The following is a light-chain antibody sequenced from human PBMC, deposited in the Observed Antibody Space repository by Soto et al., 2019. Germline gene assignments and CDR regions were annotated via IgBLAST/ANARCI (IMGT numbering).Light chain of an antibody. J-gene: IGKJ3*01. V-gene: IGKV1-39*01. CDR1: QTISSY. CDR2: AAS. CDR3: QQSDSSQFT. Sequence: DIQMTQSPSSLSASVGDRVTITCRASQTISSYLNWYQQKPGKAPNLLIYAASSLQSGVPSRFSGSGSGTDFTLTISSLQPEDFATYYCQQSDSSQFTFGPGTKVDIK.